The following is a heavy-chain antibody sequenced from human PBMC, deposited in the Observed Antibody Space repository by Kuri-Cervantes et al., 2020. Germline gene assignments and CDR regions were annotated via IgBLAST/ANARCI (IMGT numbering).Heavy chain of an antibody. D-gene: IGHD5-18*01. J-gene: IGHJ4*02. V-gene: IGHV3-23*01. Sequence: GGSLRPSCAASGFTFSSYAMSWVRQAPGKGLEWVSAISGSGGSTYYADSVQGRFTISRDNSKNTVYLQMSSLRAEDTAVYYCASPHKYSYGNSNYYFDYWGQGTLVTVSS. CDR1: GFTFSSYA. CDR2: ISGSGGST. CDR3: ASPHKYSYGNSNYYFDY.